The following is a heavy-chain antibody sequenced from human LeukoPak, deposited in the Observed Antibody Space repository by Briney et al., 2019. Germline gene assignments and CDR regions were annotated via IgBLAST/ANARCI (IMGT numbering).Heavy chain of an antibody. V-gene: IGHV4-34*01. J-gene: IGHJ5*02. CDR3: ARNNWFDP. CDR2: ISHSGST. CDR1: GGSLSGHY. Sequence: SETLSLTCGVYGGSLSGHYWSWISQPPGKGLEWIGEISHSGSTNYNPSFSSRITISIDMSKNQLSLKLTSVTAADTAVYYCARNNWFDPWGQGTLVTVSS.